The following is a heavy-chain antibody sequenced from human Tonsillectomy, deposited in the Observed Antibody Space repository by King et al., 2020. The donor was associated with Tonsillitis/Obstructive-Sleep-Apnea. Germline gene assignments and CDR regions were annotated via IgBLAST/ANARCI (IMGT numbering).Heavy chain of an antibody. J-gene: IGHJ4*02. Sequence: QLVQSGAEVKKPGSSVKVSCKASGGTFSSYAISWVRQAPGQGLEWMGGIIPILGIANYAQKFQGRVTITADKSTSTAYMELSSLRSEETAVYYCARDGVGAAQSSFDYWGQGTLVTVSS. CDR3: ARDGVGAAQSSFDY. CDR1: GGTFSSYA. D-gene: IGHD1-26*01. V-gene: IGHV1-69*10. CDR2: IIPILGIA.